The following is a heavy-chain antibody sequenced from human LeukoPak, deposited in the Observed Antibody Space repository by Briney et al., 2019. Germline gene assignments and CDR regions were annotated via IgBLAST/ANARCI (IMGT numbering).Heavy chain of an antibody. D-gene: IGHD1-7*01. CDR1: GFTFSNSA. CDR2: ISTSGSDT. Sequence: PGGSLRLSCAASGFTFSNSAMTWVRQAPGKGLEWVSAISTSGSDTIYTDSVKDRFTISRDNCKNTLYLQMNSLRAEDTAVYYCAKGGNYAPLDYWGQGTLVTVSS. V-gene: IGHV3-23*01. J-gene: IGHJ4*02. CDR3: AKGGNYAPLDY.